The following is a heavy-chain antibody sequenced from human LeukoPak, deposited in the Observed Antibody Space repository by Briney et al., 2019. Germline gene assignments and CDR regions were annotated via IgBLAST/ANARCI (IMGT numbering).Heavy chain of an antibody. CDR1: GGSISSSNYY. V-gene: IGHV4-39*01. Sequence: SETLSLTCTVSGGSISSSNYYWGWIRQPPGKGLEWIGNIFYSGNTYYNPSLKSRVTISVDTSKNQFSLRLSSVTAADTAVYYCARGLSGYSSSWYVGYWGQGTLVTVSS. CDR2: IFYSGNT. J-gene: IGHJ4*02. CDR3: ARGLSGYSSSWYVGY. D-gene: IGHD6-13*01.